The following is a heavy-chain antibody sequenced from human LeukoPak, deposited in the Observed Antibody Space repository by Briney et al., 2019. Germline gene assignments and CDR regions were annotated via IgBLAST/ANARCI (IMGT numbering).Heavy chain of an antibody. V-gene: IGHV4-34*01. Sequence: PSETLSLTCAVYGGSFSGYYWSWIRQPPGKGLEWIGEINHSGSTNYNPSLKSRVTISVDTSKNQFSLKLSSVTAADTAVYYCARGRVRGVIMFWFDPWGQGTLVTVSS. CDR2: INHSGST. D-gene: IGHD3-10*01. CDR1: GGSFSGYY. CDR3: ARGRVRGVIMFWFDP. J-gene: IGHJ5*02.